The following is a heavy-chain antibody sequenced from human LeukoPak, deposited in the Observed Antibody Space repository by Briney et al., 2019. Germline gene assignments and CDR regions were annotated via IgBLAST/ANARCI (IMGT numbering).Heavy chain of an antibody. D-gene: IGHD6-19*01. Sequence: PGGSLRLSCAASGFTFSSYWMSWVRQAPGKGLEWVANIKQDGSEEYYVDSVKGRFTISRDNAKNSLYLQMNSLRAEDTAVYYCARDRRGQWPNNWFDPWGQGTLVTVSS. V-gene: IGHV3-7*01. J-gene: IGHJ5*02. CDR1: GFTFSSYW. CDR2: IKQDGSEE. CDR3: ARDRRGQWPNNWFDP.